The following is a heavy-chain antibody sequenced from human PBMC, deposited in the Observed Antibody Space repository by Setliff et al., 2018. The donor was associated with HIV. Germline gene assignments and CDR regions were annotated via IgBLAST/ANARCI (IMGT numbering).Heavy chain of an antibody. Sequence: ASVKVSCKPSGYTFTTYGLSWVRQATGQGLEWMGWMNPNSGNTGYAQKFQGRVTMTRNTSISTAYMELSSLRSEDTAVYYCASYSGSYYFILHYWGQGTLVTVSS. CDR3: ASYSGSYYFILHY. D-gene: IGHD1-26*01. CDR2: MNPNSGNT. J-gene: IGHJ4*02. V-gene: IGHV1-8*01. CDR1: GYTFTTYG.